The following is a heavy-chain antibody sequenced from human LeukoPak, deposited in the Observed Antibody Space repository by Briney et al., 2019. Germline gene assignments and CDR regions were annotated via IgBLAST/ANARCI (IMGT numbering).Heavy chain of an antibody. CDR2: MNPTSGNV. CDR3: ARGRSDYPGRGFPRNEMDV. D-gene: IGHD1-1*01. J-gene: IGHJ6*02. Sequence: GASVKVSCKASGNTFTSYDINWVRQATGQGLEWMGWMNPTSGNVGYAQNFQGRLTMTRNTPMSTAYIELSSLTSEDTAVYFCARGRSDYPGRGFPRNEMDVWGQGTTVTDSS. CDR1: GNTFTSYD. V-gene: IGHV1-8*01.